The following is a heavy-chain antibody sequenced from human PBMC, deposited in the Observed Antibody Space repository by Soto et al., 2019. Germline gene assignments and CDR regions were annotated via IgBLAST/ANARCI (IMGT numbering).Heavy chain of an antibody. CDR1: GFTFSNAW. D-gene: IGHD1-1*01. CDR3: TTGGWNDINYFDY. Sequence: GGSLRLSCAASGFTFSNAWMSWVRQAPGKGLEWVGRIKSKTDGGTTDYAAPVKGRFTISRDDSKNTLYLQMNSLKTEDTAVYYCTTGGWNDINYFDYWGQGTLVTVSS. CDR2: IKSKTDGGTT. J-gene: IGHJ4*02. V-gene: IGHV3-15*01.